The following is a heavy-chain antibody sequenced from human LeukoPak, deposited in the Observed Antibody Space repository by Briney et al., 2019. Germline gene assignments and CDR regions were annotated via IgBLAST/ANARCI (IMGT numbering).Heavy chain of an antibody. CDR3: AKDKYSPFDY. J-gene: IGHJ4*02. V-gene: IGHV3-30*02. D-gene: IGHD5-18*01. CDR2: IRYDGSIK. CDR1: GFTFSSYG. Sequence: PGGSLRLSCAASGFTFSSYGMHWIRQAPGKGLEWVAFIRYDGSIKYYAGSVKGRFTISRDNSKDTLYLQMNSLRAEDTAVYYCAKDKYSPFDYWGQGTLVTVSS.